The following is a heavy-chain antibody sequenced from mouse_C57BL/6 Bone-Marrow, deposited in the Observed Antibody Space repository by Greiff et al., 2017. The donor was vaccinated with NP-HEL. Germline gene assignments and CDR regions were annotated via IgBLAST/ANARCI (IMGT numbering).Heavy chain of an antibody. V-gene: IGHV5-9-1*02. CDR3: TRVYDGYPLSMDY. D-gene: IGHD2-3*01. Sequence: EVHLVESGEGLVKPGGSLKLSCAASGFTFSSYAMSWVRQTPEKRLEWVAYISSGGDYIYYADTVKGRFTISRDNARNTLYLQMSSLKSEDTAMYYCTRVYDGYPLSMDYWGQGTSVTVSS. CDR1: GFTFSSYA. J-gene: IGHJ4*01. CDR2: ISSGGDYI.